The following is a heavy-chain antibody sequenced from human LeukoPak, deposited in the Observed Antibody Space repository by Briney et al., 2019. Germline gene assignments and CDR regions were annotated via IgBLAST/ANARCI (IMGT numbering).Heavy chain of an antibody. D-gene: IGHD3-10*01. CDR3: ARVGSGSSYNWFDP. Sequence: GASVKVSCKASGYTFTSYGMSWVRQAPGQGLEWMGWISAYNGNTNYAQKLQGRVTMTTDTSTSTAYMELRSLRSDDTAVYYCARVGSGSSYNWFDPWGQGTPVTVSS. V-gene: IGHV1-18*01. J-gene: IGHJ5*02. CDR1: GYTFTSYG. CDR2: ISAYNGNT.